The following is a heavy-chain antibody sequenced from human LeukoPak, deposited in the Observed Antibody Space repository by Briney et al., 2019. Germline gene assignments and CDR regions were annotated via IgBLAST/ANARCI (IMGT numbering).Heavy chain of an antibody. CDR3: ARSSGTYDDFWSGYYLYYYYYMDV. CDR2: ISAYNGNT. D-gene: IGHD3-3*01. V-gene: IGHV1-18*01. J-gene: IGHJ6*03. CDR1: GYTFTSYG. Sequence: GASVKVSCKASGYTFTSYGISWVRQAPGQGLEWMGWISAYNGNTNYAQKLQGRVTMTTDTSTSTAYMELRSLRFDDTAVYYCARSSGTYDDFWSGYYLYYYYYMDVWGKGTTVTVSS.